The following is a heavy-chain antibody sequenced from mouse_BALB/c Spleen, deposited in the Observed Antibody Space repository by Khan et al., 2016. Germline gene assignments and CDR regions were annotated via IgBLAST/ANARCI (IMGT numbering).Heavy chain of an antibody. D-gene: IGHD1-1*01. CDR3: ARGGSRKAMDY. CDR2: ISSGGST. V-gene: IGHV5-6-5*01. CDR1: GFTFSSYA. Sequence: EVELVESGGGLVKPGGSLKLSCAASGFTFSSYAMSWVRQTQEKRLEWVASISSGGSTYYPDSVKGRFTISRDNARNILYLQMSSLRSEDTAMYYCARGGSRKAMDYWGQGTSVTVSS. J-gene: IGHJ4*01.